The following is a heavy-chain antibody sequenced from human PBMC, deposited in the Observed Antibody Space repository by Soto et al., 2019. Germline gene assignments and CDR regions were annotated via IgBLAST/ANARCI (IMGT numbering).Heavy chain of an antibody. D-gene: IGHD3-9*01. Sequence: QLQLQESGPGLVKPSETLSLTCTVSGGSISSSSYYWGWIRQPPGKGLEWIGSIYYSGSTYYNPSLKSRVTISVDTSKNQFSLKLSSVTAADTAVYYCARTFGSPLRYFDWLSTDDGFDYWGQGTLVTVSS. CDR3: ARTFGSPLRYFDWLSTDDGFDY. V-gene: IGHV4-39*01. J-gene: IGHJ4*02. CDR1: GGSISSSSYY. CDR2: IYYSGST.